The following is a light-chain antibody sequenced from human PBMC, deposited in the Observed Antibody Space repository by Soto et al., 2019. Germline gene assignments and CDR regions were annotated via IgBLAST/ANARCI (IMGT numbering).Light chain of an antibody. CDR1: QSISSTF. Sequence: ENVLTQSPGTLSLSPGERATLSCRTSQSISSTFLAWYQQKPGQAPRLLIYGASSRATGIPDRFSGSGAGTDFTLTISRLEPEDFAVYYCQQYDRLLYTFGQGTKLEIK. CDR2: GAS. J-gene: IGKJ2*01. CDR3: QQYDRLLYT. V-gene: IGKV3-20*01.